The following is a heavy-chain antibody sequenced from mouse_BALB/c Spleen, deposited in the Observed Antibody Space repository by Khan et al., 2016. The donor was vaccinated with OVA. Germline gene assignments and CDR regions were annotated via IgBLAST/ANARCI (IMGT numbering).Heavy chain of an antibody. CDR3: ASSCYWSWFAS. CDR1: GFTFSSFG. CDR2: IGSDSSTI. J-gene: IGHJ3*01. D-gene: IGHD2-12*01. V-gene: IGHV5-17*02. Sequence: EVKLMESGGGLVQPGGSRKLSCTASGFTFSSFGMHWVRQAPEKGLEWVAYIGSDSSTIYYADTVKGRFSISRDNPKNTLLLHRTSLRSEDTAMYYCASSCYWSWFASWGQGTLVTVSA.